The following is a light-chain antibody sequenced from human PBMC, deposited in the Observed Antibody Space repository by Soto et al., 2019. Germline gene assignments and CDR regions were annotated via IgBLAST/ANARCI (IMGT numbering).Light chain of an antibody. V-gene: IGKV1-5*03. J-gene: IGKJ2*01. CDR2: QAS. CDR3: QQYNSFPYT. Sequence: DIQMTQSPSTLSASVGDRVTITCRASQSISSWLAWYQQKPGKAPNLLIYQASSLQSWVPSRFSGSGSGTEFDLTISSLQPDDLASYYCQQYNSFPYTFGQGTKLEIK. CDR1: QSISSW.